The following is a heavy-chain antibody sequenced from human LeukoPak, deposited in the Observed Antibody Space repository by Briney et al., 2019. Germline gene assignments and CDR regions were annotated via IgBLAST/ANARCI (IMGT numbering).Heavy chain of an antibody. J-gene: IGHJ4*02. Sequence: GGSLRLSCAASGFTFSSYSMNWARQAPGKGLEWVSSISSSSSYIYYADSVKGRFTISRDNAKNSLYLQMNSLRAEDTAVYYCAREGDLYGYYFDYWGQGTLVTVSS. CDR3: AREGDLYGYYFDY. D-gene: IGHD3-16*01. CDR1: GFTFSSYS. CDR2: ISSSSSYI. V-gene: IGHV3-21*01.